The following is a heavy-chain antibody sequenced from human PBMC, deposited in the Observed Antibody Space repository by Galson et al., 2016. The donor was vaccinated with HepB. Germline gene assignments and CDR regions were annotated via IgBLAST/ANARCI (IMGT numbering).Heavy chain of an antibody. Sequence: SVKVSCKASGYTFTDYGISWVRQAPGQGLEWMGWISTYSGDTRSAQKFQGRVIMTTDASSTTAYMELGSLKSDDPAVYYCVRERYFDWLGEYWGQGTLITVSS. CDR1: GYTFTDYG. D-gene: IGHD3-9*01. CDR2: ISTYSGDT. J-gene: IGHJ4*02. CDR3: VRERYFDWLGEY. V-gene: IGHV1-18*04.